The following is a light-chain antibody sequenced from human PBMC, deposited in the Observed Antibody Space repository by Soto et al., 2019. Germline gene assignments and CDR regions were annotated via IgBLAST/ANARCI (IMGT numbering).Light chain of an antibody. Sequence: DIVMTQSPDSLAVSMGERATINCKSSQSVLYSSNNKNYLAWYQQRPGQPPKLLIHWASTRESGVPDRFSGSGSGTDFTLTISSLQAEDVAVYYCHQYYSTPPAFGQGTKVEIK. CDR2: WAS. CDR3: HQYYSTPPA. J-gene: IGKJ1*01. CDR1: QSVLYSSNNKNY. V-gene: IGKV4-1*01.